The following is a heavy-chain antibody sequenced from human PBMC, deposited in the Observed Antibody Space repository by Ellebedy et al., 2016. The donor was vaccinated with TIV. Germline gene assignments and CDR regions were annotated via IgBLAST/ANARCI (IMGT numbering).Heavy chain of an antibody. CDR2: ISANGGRT. CDR1: GFTFSSYV. J-gene: IGHJ6*02. CDR3: AKDLGSGIGHGYGMDV. Sequence: GESLKISCAGSGFTFSSYVMSWVRQAPGKGLEWVSGISANGGRTYYADSVKGRFTISRDNIKNTLYLQMNSLRVEDTAVYFCAKDLGSGIGHGYGMDVWGQGTTVTVSS. D-gene: IGHD3-10*01. V-gene: IGHV3-23*01.